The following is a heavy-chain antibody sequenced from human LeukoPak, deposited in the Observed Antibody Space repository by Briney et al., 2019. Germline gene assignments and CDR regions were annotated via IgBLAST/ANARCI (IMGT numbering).Heavy chain of an antibody. J-gene: IGHJ4*02. CDR1: GGSISSYY. CDR2: IYTSGST. Sequence: SGTLSLTCTVSGGSISSYYWSWIRQPAGKGLEWIGRIYTSGSTNYNPSLKSRVTMSVDTSKNQFSLKLSSVTAADTAVYYCARDTGNNYYGSGSNYDYWGQGTLVTVSS. V-gene: IGHV4-4*07. CDR3: ARDTGNNYYGSGSNYDY. D-gene: IGHD3-10*01.